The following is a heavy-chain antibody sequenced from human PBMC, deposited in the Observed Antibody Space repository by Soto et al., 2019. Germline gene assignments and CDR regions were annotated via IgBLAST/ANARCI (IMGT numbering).Heavy chain of an antibody. CDR1: GGSTSSGDYY. CDR3: LRHETLHSDYDY. J-gene: IGHJ4*02. CDR2: IYYSGST. V-gene: IGHV4-30-4*01. D-gene: IGHD5-12*01. Sequence: PSETLSLTCTVSGGSTSSGDYYWSWIRQPPGKGLEWIGYIYYSGSTNYNPSLKSRVTISVDTSKNQFSLKRSSVTAADTAVYYCLRHETLHSDYDYWGQGTLVTVSS.